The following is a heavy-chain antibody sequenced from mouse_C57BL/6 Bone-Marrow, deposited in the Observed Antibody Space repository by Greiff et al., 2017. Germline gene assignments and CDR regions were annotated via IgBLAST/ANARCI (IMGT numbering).Heavy chain of an antibody. Sequence: QVQLQQPGAELVKPGASVTLSCKASGYTFTSYWMHWVKQRPGQGLEWIGMIHPNSGSTNYNEKFKSKATLTVDKSSSTAYMQLSSLTSEDSAVYYCSRQVWLRRDYYAMDYWGQGTSVTVSS. V-gene: IGHV1-64*01. J-gene: IGHJ4*01. D-gene: IGHD2-2*01. CDR2: IHPNSGST. CDR3: SRQVWLRRDYYAMDY. CDR1: GYTFTSYW.